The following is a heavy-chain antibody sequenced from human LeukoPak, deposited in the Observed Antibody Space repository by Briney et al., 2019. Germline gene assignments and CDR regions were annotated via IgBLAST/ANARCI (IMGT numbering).Heavy chain of an antibody. V-gene: IGHV1-18*04. CDR1: GYTFTSYG. Sequence: RASVTVSCQASGYTFTSYGISWVRQAPGQGLEWMGWISAYNGNTNYAQKLRGRVTMTTDTSTSTAYMELRSLRSDDTAVYYCARSPYRVTMVRGDAPHIDYWGQGTLVTVSS. J-gene: IGHJ4*02. D-gene: IGHD3-10*01. CDR3: ARSPYRVTMVRGDAPHIDY. CDR2: ISAYNGNT.